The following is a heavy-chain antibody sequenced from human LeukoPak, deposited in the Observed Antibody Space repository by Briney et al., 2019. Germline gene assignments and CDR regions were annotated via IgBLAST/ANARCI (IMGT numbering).Heavy chain of an antibody. J-gene: IGHJ5*02. D-gene: IGHD3-10*01. CDR1: GFTFSSYS. CDR3: ARDLMVRGRFGSDP. Sequence: GGSLRLSCAASGFTFSSYSMNWVRQAPGKGLEWVSSISSSSSYIYYADSVKGRFTISRDNAKNSLYLQMNSLRAEDTAVYYCARDLMVRGRFGSDPWGQGTLVTVSS. V-gene: IGHV3-21*01. CDR2: ISSSSSYI.